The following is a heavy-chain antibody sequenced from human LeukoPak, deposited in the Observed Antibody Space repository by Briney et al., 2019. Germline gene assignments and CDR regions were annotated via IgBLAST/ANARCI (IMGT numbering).Heavy chain of an antibody. D-gene: IGHD1-26*01. J-gene: IGHJ4*02. Sequence: GGSLRLSCAASGFTFSSYATHWVRQAPGKGLEWVAVISYDGSNKYYADSVKGRFTISRDNSKNTLYLQMNSLRAEDTAVYYCATEGGYSGNYRDCYFDYWGQGTLVTVSS. V-gene: IGHV3-30*04. CDR2: ISYDGSNK. CDR1: GFTFSSYA. CDR3: ATEGGYSGNYRDCYFDY.